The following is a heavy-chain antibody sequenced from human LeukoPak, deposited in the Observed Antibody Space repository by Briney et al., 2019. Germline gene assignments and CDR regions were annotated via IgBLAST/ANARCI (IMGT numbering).Heavy chain of an antibody. Sequence: ASVKVSCKASGYSFTGYFIHWVRQAPGQGLEWMGCIDPNSGDTKYAQKFQGRVSMPRDTSTRTAYTELSRLRSDDTAVYFCARSGSTGYSLDYWGQGTLVTVSS. CDR1: GYSFTGYF. CDR2: IDPNSGDT. V-gene: IGHV1-2*02. J-gene: IGHJ4*02. D-gene: IGHD3-22*01. CDR3: ARSGSTGYSLDY.